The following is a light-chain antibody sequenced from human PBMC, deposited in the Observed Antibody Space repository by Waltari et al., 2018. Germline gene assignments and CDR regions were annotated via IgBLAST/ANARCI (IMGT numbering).Light chain of an antibody. CDR2: QDN. CDR1: NLGHRY. V-gene: IGLV3-1*01. CDR3: QAWDSSSTVV. J-gene: IGLJ2*01. Sequence: SYELTQPPSVSVSPGQTASIPCSGDNLGHRYVSWYKQAPGQSPILVIYQDNKRPSGIPERFSGSNSGNTATLTISVTQAVDEADYSCQAWDSSSTVVFGGGTKLTVL.